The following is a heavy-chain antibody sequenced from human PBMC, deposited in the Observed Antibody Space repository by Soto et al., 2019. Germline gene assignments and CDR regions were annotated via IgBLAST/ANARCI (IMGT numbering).Heavy chain of an antibody. CDR2: ISGSGGST. Sequence: EVQLLESGGGLVQPGGSLRLSCAASGFTFSSYAMSWVRQAPGKGLEWVSAISGSGGSTYYADSVKGRFTISRDNSKNTLYLQMNSLRAEDTAVYYCAKHVVVVAPSGRTYSYDYYMDVWGKGTTVTVSS. V-gene: IGHV3-23*01. CDR3: AKHVVVVAPSGRTYSYDYYMDV. D-gene: IGHD2-15*01. J-gene: IGHJ6*03. CDR1: GFTFSSYA.